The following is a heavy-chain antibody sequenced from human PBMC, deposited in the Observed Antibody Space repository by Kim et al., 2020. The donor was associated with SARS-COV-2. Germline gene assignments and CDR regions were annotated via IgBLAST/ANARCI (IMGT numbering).Heavy chain of an antibody. CDR3: AGAGSGWEALDY. V-gene: IGHV3-53*03. J-gene: IGHJ4*02. CDR1: GFDVSSKY. CDR2: MYSVGSI. Sequence: GGSLRLSCAASGFDVSSKYMAWVRQAPGRELEWVAIMYSVGSIYYADSVRGRFTITRDKSRNTLRLLMNSLRAEDTAVYYCAGAGSGWEALDYWGQGTLVTVPS. D-gene: IGHD3-10*01.